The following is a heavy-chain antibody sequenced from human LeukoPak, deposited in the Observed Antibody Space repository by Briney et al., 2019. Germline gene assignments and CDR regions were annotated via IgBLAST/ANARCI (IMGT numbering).Heavy chain of an antibody. CDR2: ISSSGSTI. Sequence: GGSLRLSCAASGFTFSSYEMNWVRQAPGKGLTWVSYISSSGSTIYYADSVKGRFTISRDNAKNSLYLQMNRLRAEDTAVYYCARDQYGGSLAPVAFDIWGQGTMVTVSS. J-gene: IGHJ3*02. CDR1: GFTFSSYE. CDR3: ARDQYGGSLAPVAFDI. D-gene: IGHD5-12*01. V-gene: IGHV3-48*03.